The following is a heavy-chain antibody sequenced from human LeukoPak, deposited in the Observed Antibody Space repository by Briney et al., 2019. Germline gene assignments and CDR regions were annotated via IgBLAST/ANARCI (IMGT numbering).Heavy chain of an antibody. J-gene: IGHJ4*02. CDR2: MNHDGSDQ. CDR1: GFTFRNSY. CDR3: ARAAVYCSSSTCRTNFNS. V-gene: IGHV3-7*01. Sequence: GGSLRLSCAASGFTFRNSYMSWVRQAPGKGLEWVAYMNHDGSDQSHVDSVRGRFTISRDNAKNSLYLQMNSLRVEDTAVYYCARAAVYCSSSTCRTNFNSWGQGTLVTVSS. D-gene: IGHD2-2*01.